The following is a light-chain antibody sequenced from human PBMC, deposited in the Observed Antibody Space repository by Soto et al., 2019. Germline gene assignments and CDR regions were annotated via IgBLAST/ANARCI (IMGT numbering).Light chain of an antibody. CDR2: AAS. Sequence: DIQITQSPSTLSGSVGDRVTITCRASQTISSWLAWYQQKPGKAPKLLIYAASSLQSGVPSRFTGSGSGTDFTLAIRRLEPEDFAVYYCHQFGYSPRTFGQGTKVDIK. CDR1: QTISSW. V-gene: IGKV1-5*01. J-gene: IGKJ1*01. CDR3: HQFGYSPRT.